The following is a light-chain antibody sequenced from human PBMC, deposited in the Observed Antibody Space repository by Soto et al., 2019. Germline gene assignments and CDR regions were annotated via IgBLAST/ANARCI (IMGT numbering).Light chain of an antibody. J-gene: IGKJ2*01. CDR1: QSVGSN. CDR2: GAS. V-gene: IGKV3-15*01. Sequence: EIVMTQSPATLSVSPGERATLSCRASQSVGSNLAWYQQKPGQAPRLLIYGASTRTTAIPARFSGSGSGTEFXXTIXSLQSEDFAVYYCQHYNNWPPYAFGQGTKLEIK. CDR3: QHYNNWPPYA.